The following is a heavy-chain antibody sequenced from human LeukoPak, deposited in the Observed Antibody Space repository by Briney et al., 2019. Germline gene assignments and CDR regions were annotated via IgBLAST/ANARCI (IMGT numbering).Heavy chain of an antibody. CDR1: GYIFTSFY. Sequence: ASVKVSCKASGYIFTSFYIHWVRQVPGQGLEWMGIIDPSGGITTYARKFQGGVIMTADTSTNTVYLELSSLKSEDTAVYYCARDMEQQLAPFDYWGQGTLVTVSS. J-gene: IGHJ4*02. D-gene: IGHD6-13*01. CDR2: IDPSGGIT. CDR3: ARDMEQQLAPFDY. V-gene: IGHV1-46*01.